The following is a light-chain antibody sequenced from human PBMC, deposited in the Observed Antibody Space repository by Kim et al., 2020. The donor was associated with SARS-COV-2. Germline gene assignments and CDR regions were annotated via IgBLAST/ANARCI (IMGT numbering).Light chain of an antibody. V-gene: IGLV3-1*01. CDR2: KDN. CDR1: RLGDKY. Sequence: SPGQTSSIPCTGDRLGDKYVCWYQQKPGQSPVLVIYKDNKRPSGIPERFSGSNSGNTATLTISGTKATDEADYYCQAWDTNSTVVFGGGTQLTVL. CDR3: QAWDTNSTVV. J-gene: IGLJ2*01.